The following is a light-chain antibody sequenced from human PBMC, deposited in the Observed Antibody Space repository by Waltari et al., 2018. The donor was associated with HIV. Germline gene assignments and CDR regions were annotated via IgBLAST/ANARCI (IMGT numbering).Light chain of an antibody. CDR1: RSDIGTYDL. CDR3: CSFSPNGASWV. Sequence: QSALTQPASVSGSPGQSITVSCTGTRSDIGTYDLVSWYQQEPGKPPKLIIHDVTARPSGVSSRVSGSKSGNTAFLTISGLQVEDESLYFCCSFSPNGASWVFGGGTKVTVL. CDR2: DVT. J-gene: IGLJ3*02. V-gene: IGLV2-23*02.